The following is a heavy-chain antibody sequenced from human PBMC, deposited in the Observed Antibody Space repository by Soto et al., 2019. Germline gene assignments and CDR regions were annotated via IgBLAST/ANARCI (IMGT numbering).Heavy chain of an antibody. CDR1: GFTFSSYS. Sequence: PGGSLRLSCAASGFTFSSYSINWVRQAPGKGLEWVSYISSSSSTIYYADSVKGRFTISRDNAKNSLYLQMNSLRDEDTAVYYCASPGGVATIYGMDVWGQGTTVTVSS. J-gene: IGHJ6*02. V-gene: IGHV3-48*02. CDR2: ISSSSSTI. D-gene: IGHD5-12*01. CDR3: ASPGGVATIYGMDV.